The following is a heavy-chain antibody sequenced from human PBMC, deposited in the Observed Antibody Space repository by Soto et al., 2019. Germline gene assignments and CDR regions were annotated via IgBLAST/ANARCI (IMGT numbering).Heavy chain of an antibody. Sequence: QVQLQESGPGLVKPSQTLSLTCSVSGDSIRGGGHYWNWIRQFPGKGLERIGYVYHSGSTHYNQSLRWRLTISIDSPKNQLSLRLISVTAADTDLYYCARDTGLATNVWGYGGHGTQVTVSS. V-gene: IGHV4-31*03. CDR1: GDSIRGGGHY. D-gene: IGHD3-16*01. CDR3: ARDTGLATNVWGY. J-gene: IGHJ4*03. CDR2: VYHSGST.